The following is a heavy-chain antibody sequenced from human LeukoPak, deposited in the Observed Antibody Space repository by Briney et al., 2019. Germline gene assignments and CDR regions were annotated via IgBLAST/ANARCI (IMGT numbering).Heavy chain of an antibody. D-gene: IGHD3-10*01. Sequence: SVKVSCKASGYTFTGYYMHWVRQAPGQGLEWMGWINPNSGGTNYAQKFQGRVTMTRDTSISTAYMELSRLRSDDTAVYYCARANYYGSGSPPYDWFDPWGQGTLVTVSS. CDR2: INPNSGGT. V-gene: IGHV1-2*02. CDR1: GYTFTGYY. CDR3: ARANYYGSGSPPYDWFDP. J-gene: IGHJ5*02.